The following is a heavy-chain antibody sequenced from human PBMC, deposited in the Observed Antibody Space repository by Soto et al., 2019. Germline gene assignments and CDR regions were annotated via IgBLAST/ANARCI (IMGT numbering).Heavy chain of an antibody. CDR3: ARDQESDAAFDI. V-gene: IGHV4-59*01. D-gene: IGHD3-10*01. J-gene: IGHJ3*02. Sequence: QVQLQESGPGLVKPSETLSLTCTVSGGSISSYYWSWIRQPPGKGLEWIGYIYYSGSTNYNPSLKSRVTISVDTSKNQCSLKLSSVTAADTAVYYCARDQESDAAFDIWGQGTMVTVSS. CDR1: GGSISSYY. CDR2: IYYSGST.